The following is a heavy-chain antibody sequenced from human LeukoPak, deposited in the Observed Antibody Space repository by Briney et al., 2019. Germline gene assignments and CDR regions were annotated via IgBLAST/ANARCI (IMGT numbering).Heavy chain of an antibody. D-gene: IGHD1-14*01. J-gene: IGHJ4*02. CDR1: GFTFSDYY. CDR3: ARVPVGRLDNGVGY. Sequence: PGGSLRLSCAASGFTFSDYYMGWIRQAPGKGLEWVSYTSSSGSTIYYADSVKGRFTISRDNAKNSLYLQMNSLRAEDTAVYYCARVPVGRLDNGVGYWGQGTLVTVSS. CDR2: TSSSGSTI. V-gene: IGHV3-11*04.